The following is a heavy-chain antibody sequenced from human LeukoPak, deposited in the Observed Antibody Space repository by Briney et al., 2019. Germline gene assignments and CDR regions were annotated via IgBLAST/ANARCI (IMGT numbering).Heavy chain of an antibody. V-gene: IGHV4-39*01. J-gene: IGHJ4*02. CDR1: GDSISSDTYY. D-gene: IGHD6-13*01. CDR2: IYYSGST. Sequence: SETLSLTCTVSGDSISSDTYYWAWIRQPPGKGLEWIGTIYYSGSTYYNPSLNSRVTISVDTSKNQFSLKLSSVTAADTALYYCARAMASAGQYYFDFWGQGTLVTVSS. CDR3: ARAMASAGQYYFDF.